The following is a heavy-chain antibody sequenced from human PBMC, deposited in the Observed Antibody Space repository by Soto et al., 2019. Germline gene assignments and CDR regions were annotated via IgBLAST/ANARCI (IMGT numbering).Heavy chain of an antibody. Sequence: PSETLSLTCTVSGGSISSYYWSWIRQPPGKGLEWIGYIYYSGSTNYNPSLKSRVTISVDTPKNQFSLKLSSVTAADTAVYYCARVYYYYYGMDVWGQGTTVTVSS. CDR3: ARVYYYYYGMDV. J-gene: IGHJ6*02. V-gene: IGHV4-59*01. CDR1: GGSISSYY. CDR2: IYYSGST.